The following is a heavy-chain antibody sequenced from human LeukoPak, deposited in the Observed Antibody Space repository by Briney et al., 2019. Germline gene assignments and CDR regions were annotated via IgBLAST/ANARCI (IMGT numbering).Heavy chain of an antibody. Sequence: GGSLRLSCAASGFTFNNYAMHWVRQAPGKGLEWVAFIRYDGTNKYYADSVKGRFTISRDNSKNTLYLQINSLRAEDTAVYYCAKVRWDNSGWYYLDSWGQGTLVTVSS. J-gene: IGHJ4*02. D-gene: IGHD6-19*01. CDR3: AKVRWDNSGWYYLDS. CDR1: GFTFNNYA. V-gene: IGHV3-30*02. CDR2: IRYDGTNK.